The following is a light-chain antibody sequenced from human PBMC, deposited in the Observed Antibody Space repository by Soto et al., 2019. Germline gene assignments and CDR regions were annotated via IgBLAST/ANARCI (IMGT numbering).Light chain of an antibody. V-gene: IGKV1-5*03. Sequence: DIQMTQSPSTLSASVGDRVTITCRASQSISSWLAWYQQKPGKAPKLLIYKATSLESGVPSRFSGSGSGTEFTLTIRRLQPDDFATYSCQQYNSYSTFGRGTKVEIK. CDR1: QSISSW. CDR3: QQYNSYST. J-gene: IGKJ1*01. CDR2: KAT.